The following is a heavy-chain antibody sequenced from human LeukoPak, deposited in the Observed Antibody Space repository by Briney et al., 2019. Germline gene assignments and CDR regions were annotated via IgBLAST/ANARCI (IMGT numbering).Heavy chain of an antibody. CDR1: GFTFSSYA. V-gene: IGHV3-30-3*01. D-gene: IGHD3-3*01. Sequence: GGSLRLSCAASGFTFSSYAMHWVRQAPGKGLEWVAVISYDGSNKYYADSVKGRFTISRDNSKNTLYLQMNSLRAEDTAVYYCAKALRSFGVVTKTDWGQGTLVTVSS. CDR3: AKALRSFGVVTKTD. CDR2: ISYDGSNK. J-gene: IGHJ4*02.